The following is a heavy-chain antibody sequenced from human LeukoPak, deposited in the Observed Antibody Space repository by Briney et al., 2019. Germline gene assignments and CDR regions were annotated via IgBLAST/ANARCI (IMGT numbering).Heavy chain of an antibody. D-gene: IGHD6-19*01. Sequence: GGSLRLSCAASGFTFTSYAMSWVRQAPGMGLEWVSAISSSGGSTSYADSVKGRFTISRDNSKNTLYLQMNSLRAEDTAVYYCAAAVAGTALGYWGQGTLVTVSS. V-gene: IGHV3-23*01. CDR1: GFTFTSYA. CDR2: ISSSGGST. CDR3: AAAVAGTALGY. J-gene: IGHJ4*02.